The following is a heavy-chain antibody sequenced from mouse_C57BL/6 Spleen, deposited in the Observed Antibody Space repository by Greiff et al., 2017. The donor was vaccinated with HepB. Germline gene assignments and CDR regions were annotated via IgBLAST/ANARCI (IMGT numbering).Heavy chain of an antibody. J-gene: IGHJ1*03. CDR1: GFTFSSYA. CDR3: TRVGDYDGYFDV. Sequence: EVQRVESGEGLVKPGGSLKLSCAASGFTFSSYAMSWVRQTPEKRLEWVAYISRGGAYIYYADTVKGRFTISRDNARNTLYLQMSSLKSEDTARYYCTRVGDYDGYFDVWGTGTTVTVSS. V-gene: IGHV5-9-1*02. CDR2: ISRGGAYI. D-gene: IGHD2-4*01.